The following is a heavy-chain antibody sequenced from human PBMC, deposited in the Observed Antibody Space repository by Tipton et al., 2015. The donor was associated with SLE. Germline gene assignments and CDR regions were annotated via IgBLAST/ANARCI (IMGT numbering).Heavy chain of an antibody. CDR1: GGSVSSGSYY. J-gene: IGHJ4*02. V-gene: IGHV4-61*01. D-gene: IGHD1-1*01. CDR2: IYYSGST. CDR3: ARGGTWAFDY. Sequence: TLSLTCTVSGGSVSSGSYYWSWIRQPPGKGLEWIGYIYYSGSTYYNPSLKSRVTISVDTPKNQFSLKLSSVTAADTAVYYCARGGTWAFDYWGQGTLVTVSS.